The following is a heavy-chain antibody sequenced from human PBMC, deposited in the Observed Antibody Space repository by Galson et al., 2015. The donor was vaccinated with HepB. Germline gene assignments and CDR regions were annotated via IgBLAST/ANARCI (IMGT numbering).Heavy chain of an antibody. Sequence: SLRLSCAASGFTFSSYGMHWVRQAPGKGLEWVAVISYDGSNKYYADSVKGRFTISRDNSKNTLYLQMNSLRAEDTAVYYCAKQGVVPAAHVYYYYYMDVWGKGTTVTVSS. CDR3: AKQGVVPAAHVYYYYYMDV. D-gene: IGHD2-2*01. CDR2: ISYDGSNK. V-gene: IGHV3-30*18. CDR1: GFTFSSYG. J-gene: IGHJ6*03.